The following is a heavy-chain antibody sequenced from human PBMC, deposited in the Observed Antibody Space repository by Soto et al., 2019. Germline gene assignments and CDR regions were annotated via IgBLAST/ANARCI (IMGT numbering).Heavy chain of an antibody. D-gene: IGHD2-2*01. CDR2: ISGSGGST. V-gene: IGHV3-23*01. Sequence: PVGSLRLSCAASGFTFSSYAMSWVRQAPGKGLEWVSAISGSGGSTYYADSVKGRFTISRDNSKNTLYLQMNSLRAEDTAVYYCAKDQDQLQPPYYYYGMDVWGQGTTVTVSS. CDR3: AKDQDQLQPPYYYYGMDV. J-gene: IGHJ6*02. CDR1: GFTFSSYA.